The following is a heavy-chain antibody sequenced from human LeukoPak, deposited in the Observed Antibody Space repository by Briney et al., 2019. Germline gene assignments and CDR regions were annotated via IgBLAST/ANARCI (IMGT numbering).Heavy chain of an antibody. CDR3: ARLGQLVRYYYMDV. CDR2: IYHSGST. Sequence: SQTLSLTCAVSGGSISSGGYSWSWIRQPPGKGLEWIGYIYHSGSTYYNPSLKSRVTISVDRSKNQFSLKLSSVTAADTAVYYCARLGQLVRYYYMDVWGKGTTVTVSS. V-gene: IGHV4-30-2*01. CDR1: GGSISSGGYS. J-gene: IGHJ6*03. D-gene: IGHD6-6*01.